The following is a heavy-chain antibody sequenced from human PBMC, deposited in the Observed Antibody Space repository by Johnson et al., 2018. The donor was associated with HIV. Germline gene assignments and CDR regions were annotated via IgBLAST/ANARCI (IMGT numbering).Heavy chain of an antibody. V-gene: IGHV3-7*01. D-gene: IGHD6-13*01. J-gene: IGHJ3*02. CDR2: IKQDGSEK. Sequence: VQLVESGGGLVQPGGSLRLSCAASRFIFSNYWMSWVRQAPGKGLEWVANIKQDGSEKYYVDSVKGRFTISRDNAKNSLYLQMNSLRAEDTAVYYCAKPRQPSDAFDIWGQGTMVTVSS. CDR3: AKPRQPSDAFDI. CDR1: RFIFSNYW.